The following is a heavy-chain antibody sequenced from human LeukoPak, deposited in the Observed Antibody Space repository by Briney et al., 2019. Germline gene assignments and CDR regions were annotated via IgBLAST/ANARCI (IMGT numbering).Heavy chain of an antibody. D-gene: IGHD5-24*01. CDR3: ARARDGYNSGYFDY. CDR1: GGSISSGGYY. Sequence: SETLSLTCTVSGGSISSGGYYRSWIRQHPGKGLEWIGYIYYSGSTYYNPSLKSRVTISVDTSKNQFSLKLSSVTAADTAVYYCARARDGYNSGYFDYWGQGTLVTVSS. V-gene: IGHV4-31*03. CDR2: IYYSGST. J-gene: IGHJ4*02.